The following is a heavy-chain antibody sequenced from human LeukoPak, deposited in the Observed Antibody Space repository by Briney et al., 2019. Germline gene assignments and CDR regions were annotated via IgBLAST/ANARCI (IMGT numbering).Heavy chain of an antibody. CDR1: GFTFRNYA. V-gene: IGHV3-23*01. CDR2: ISGADTTT. J-gene: IGHJ2*01. D-gene: IGHD1/OR15-1a*01. CDR3: VRNQWVEQYWYFDL. Sequence: GGSLRLSCAASGFTFRNYAMSWVRQAPGKGLEWVSGISGADTTTLYADSVKGRFTISRDNSKNALSLQMNSLRAEDTAVYYCVRNQWVEQYWYFDLWGRGTLVTVSS.